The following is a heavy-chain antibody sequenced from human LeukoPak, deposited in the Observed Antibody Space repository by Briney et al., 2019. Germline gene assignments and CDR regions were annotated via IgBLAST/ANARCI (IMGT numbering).Heavy chain of an antibody. J-gene: IGHJ4*02. V-gene: IGHV3-7*01. CDR3: ASEVGAPFGY. D-gene: IGHD1-26*01. Sequence: GGSLRLSCAASGFTFSNYWMSWVRQAPGKGLEWVANIKQDGSEKYYVDSVKGRVTISRDNAKNSLYLQMNSLRAEDTAVYYCASEVGAPFGYWGQGTLVTVSS. CDR1: GFTFSNYW. CDR2: IKQDGSEK.